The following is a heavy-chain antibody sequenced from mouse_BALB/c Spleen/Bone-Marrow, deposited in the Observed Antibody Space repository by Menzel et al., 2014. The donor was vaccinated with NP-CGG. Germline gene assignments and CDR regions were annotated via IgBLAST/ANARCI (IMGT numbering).Heavy chain of an antibody. CDR2: IRNKANGYTT. CDR3: ARAFTMTNAMDH. V-gene: IGHV7-3*02. Sequence: EVKLMESGGGLVQPGGSLRLSCATSGFIFIDYYMSWVRQPPGKALEWLGFIRNKANGYTTEYSASVKGRFTISRDNSQSILYLQMNTLRAEDSATYYCARAFTMTNAMDHWGQGTSVTVSS. CDR1: GFIFIDYY. D-gene: IGHD1-1*02. J-gene: IGHJ4*01.